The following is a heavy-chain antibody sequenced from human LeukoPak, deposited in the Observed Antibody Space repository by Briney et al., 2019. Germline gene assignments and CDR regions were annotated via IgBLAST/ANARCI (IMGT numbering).Heavy chain of an antibody. CDR3: ARGDCSGGSCYLFDY. J-gene: IGHJ4*02. Sequence: SETLSLTCTVSGGSISSSSYYWGWIRQPPGKGLEWIGSIYYSGSTYYNPSLKSRVTISVDTSKNQFSLKLSSVTDADTAVYYCARGDCSGGSCYLFDYWGQGALVTVSS. CDR1: GGSISSSSYY. V-gene: IGHV4-39*01. D-gene: IGHD2-15*01. CDR2: IYYSGST.